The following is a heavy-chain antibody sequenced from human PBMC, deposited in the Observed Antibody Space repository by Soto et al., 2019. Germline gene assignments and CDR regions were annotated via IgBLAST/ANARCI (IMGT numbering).Heavy chain of an antibody. CDR3: ARDKGDYDYIWGTPRAYDAFDI. CDR2: INPNSGGT. CDR1: GYTFTGYY. Sequence: ASVKVSCKASGYTFTGYYMHWVRQAPGQGLEWMGWINPNSGGTNYAQKFQGWVTMTRDTSISTAYMELSSLRSEDTAVYYCARDKGDYDYIWGTPRAYDAFDIWGQGTMVTVSS. J-gene: IGHJ3*02. D-gene: IGHD3-16*01. V-gene: IGHV1-2*04.